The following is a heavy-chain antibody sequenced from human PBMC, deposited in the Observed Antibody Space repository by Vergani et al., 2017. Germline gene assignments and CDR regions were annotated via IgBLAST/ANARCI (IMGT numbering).Heavy chain of an antibody. CDR3: AGGRITMVRGVNLDAFDI. CDR1: GYTFTGYY. J-gene: IGHJ3*02. D-gene: IGHD3-10*01. CDR2: INPNSGGT. V-gene: IGHV1-2*02. Sequence: QVQLVQSGAEVKKPGASVKVSCKASGYTFTGYYMHWVRQAPGEGLEGMGWINPNSGGTNYAQKFQGRVTMTRDTSISTAYMELSRLRSDDTAVYYCAGGRITMVRGVNLDAFDIWGQGTMVTVSS.